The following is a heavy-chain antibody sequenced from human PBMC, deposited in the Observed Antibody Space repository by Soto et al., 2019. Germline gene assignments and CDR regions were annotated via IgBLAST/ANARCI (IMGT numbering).Heavy chain of an antibody. Sequence: SVKVSCKASGGTFSSYAISWVRQAPGQGLEWMGGIIPIFGTANYAQKFQGRVTITADESTSTAYMELSSLRSEDTAVYYCARAYKFVKAFDIWGQGTMVTVSS. CDR3: ARAYKFVKAFDI. J-gene: IGHJ3*02. CDR2: IIPIFGTA. V-gene: IGHV1-69*13. D-gene: IGHD1-1*01. CDR1: GGTFSSYA.